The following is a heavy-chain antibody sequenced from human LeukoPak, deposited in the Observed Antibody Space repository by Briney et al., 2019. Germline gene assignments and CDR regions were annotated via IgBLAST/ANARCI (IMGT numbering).Heavy chain of an antibody. J-gene: IGHJ4*02. Sequence: GGSLRLSCAASGFTFSSYSMNWVRQAPGKGLEWVSYISSSSSTIYYADSVKGRFTISRDNAKNSLYLQMNSLRAEDTAVYYCARDWPSPFDYWGQGTLVTVSS. V-gene: IGHV3-48*04. CDR2: ISSSSSTI. CDR3: ARDWPSPFDY. CDR1: GFTFSSYS.